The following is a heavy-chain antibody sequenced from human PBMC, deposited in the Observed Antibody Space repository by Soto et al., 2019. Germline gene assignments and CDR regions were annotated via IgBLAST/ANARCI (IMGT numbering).Heavy chain of an antibody. CDR1: GFNFITYS. V-gene: IGHV3-21*01. CDR3: VRDGLDYYDTERLYFDN. CDR2: ISSSAVYI. Sequence: EVQLVESGGGPVRPGGSLKLSCAASGFNFITYSLSWVRQAPGKVLEWVASISSSAVYIDYADSVKGRFTISRDNANXXXXXQMNSLRAEDTATYYCVRDGLDYYDTERLYFDNWGQGTLVTVSS. D-gene: IGHD3-22*01. J-gene: IGHJ4*02.